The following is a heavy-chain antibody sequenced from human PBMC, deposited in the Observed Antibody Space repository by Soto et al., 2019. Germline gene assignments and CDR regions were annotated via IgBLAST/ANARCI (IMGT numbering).Heavy chain of an antibody. Sequence: GASVKVSCKASGYTFTIYYMHCVLQSPVQGLEWMGIINPSGGSTSYAQKFQGRVTMTRDTSTSTVYMELSSLRSEDTAVYYCARVLEPLDGPGAFDIWGQGTMVTVSS. CDR1: GYTFTIYY. J-gene: IGHJ3*02. V-gene: IGHV1-46*01. CDR2: INPSGGST. CDR3: ARVLEPLDGPGAFDI.